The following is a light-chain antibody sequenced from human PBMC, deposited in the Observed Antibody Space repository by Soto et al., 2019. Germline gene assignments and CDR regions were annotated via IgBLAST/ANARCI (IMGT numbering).Light chain of an antibody. CDR2: SGS. CDR3: MQALQTPVT. J-gene: IGKJ4*01. V-gene: IGKV2-28*01. CDR1: QSLLHSDGYNY. Sequence: DIVLTQSSLSLPVTPGEPASISCRSSQSLLHSDGYNYLAWYMQKPGQSPQLLIYSGSHRASGVPDRFSGSGSGTDFTLKISRVEAEDVGVYYCMQALQTPVTFGGGTKVEIK.